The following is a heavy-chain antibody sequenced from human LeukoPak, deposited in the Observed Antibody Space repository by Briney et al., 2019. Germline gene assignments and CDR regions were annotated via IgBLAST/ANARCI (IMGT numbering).Heavy chain of an antibody. D-gene: IGHD2-15*01. CDR3: ARDFFHGHCAGLSCFLLDY. Sequence: ASVKVSCKASGYTVTRYCISWVRQAPGQGLEWMGWISANNGDTNSAQKFQDRVTMTTDTSTSTAYMELRSLRSDDTAVYYCARDFFHGHCAGLSCFLLDYWGQGSLVTVSS. J-gene: IGHJ4*02. CDR2: ISANNGDT. CDR1: GYTVTRYC. V-gene: IGHV1-18*01.